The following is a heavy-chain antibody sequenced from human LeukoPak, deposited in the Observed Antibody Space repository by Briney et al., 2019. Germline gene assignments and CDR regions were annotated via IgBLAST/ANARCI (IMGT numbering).Heavy chain of an antibody. Sequence: PGESLKISCKGSGYSFTSYWIGWVRQMPGKGLEWMGIIYPGDSDTRYGPSFQGQVTISADKSISTAYLQWSSLKASDTAMYYCARAPIGIAAATDAFDIWGQGTMVTVSS. CDR2: IYPGDSDT. J-gene: IGHJ3*02. CDR3: ARAPIGIAAATDAFDI. V-gene: IGHV5-51*01. D-gene: IGHD6-13*01. CDR1: GYSFTSYW.